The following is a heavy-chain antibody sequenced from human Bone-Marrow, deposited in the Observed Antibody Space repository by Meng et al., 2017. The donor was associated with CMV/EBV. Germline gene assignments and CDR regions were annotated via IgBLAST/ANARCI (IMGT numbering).Heavy chain of an antibody. CDR3: ARDAIVVVPAAITDYYYYYGMDV. J-gene: IGHJ6*02. V-gene: IGHV1-2*02. D-gene: IGHD2-2*01. CDR2: INPKSGVA. CDR1: GYIFTAYY. Sequence: ASVKVSCKASGYIFTAYYIHWVRQAPGQGLEWMGWINPKSGVANYAQKLQGRVTMTTDTSTSTAYMELRSLRSDDTAVYYCARDAIVVVPAAITDYYYYYGMDVWGQGTTVTVSS.